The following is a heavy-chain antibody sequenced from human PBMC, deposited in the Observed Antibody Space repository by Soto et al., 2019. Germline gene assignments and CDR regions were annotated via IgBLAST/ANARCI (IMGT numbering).Heavy chain of an antibody. CDR1: GGTFSSYA. CDR3: ARVLTTDWRFYGMDV. Sequence: GASVKVSCKASGGTFSSYAISWVRQAPGQGLEWMGGIIPISGTANYAQKFQGRVTITADESTSTAYMELSSLRSEDTAVYYCARVLTTDWRFYGMDVWGQGTKVTVSS. D-gene: IGHD4-17*01. J-gene: IGHJ6*02. CDR2: IIPISGTA. V-gene: IGHV1-69*13.